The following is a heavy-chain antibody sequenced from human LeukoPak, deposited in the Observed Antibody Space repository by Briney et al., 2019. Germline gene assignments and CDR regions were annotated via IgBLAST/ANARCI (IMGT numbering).Heavy chain of an antibody. CDR3: ARANGYYGSGGYHFDY. Sequence: SVKVSCKASGGTFSSYAISWVRQAPGQGLEWMGGIIPIFGTANYAQKFQGRVTITADESTSTAYMELSSLRSEDTAVYYCARANGYYGSGGYHFDYWGQGTLVTVSS. CDR1: GGTFSSYA. V-gene: IGHV1-69*13. J-gene: IGHJ4*02. D-gene: IGHD3-10*01. CDR2: IIPIFGTA.